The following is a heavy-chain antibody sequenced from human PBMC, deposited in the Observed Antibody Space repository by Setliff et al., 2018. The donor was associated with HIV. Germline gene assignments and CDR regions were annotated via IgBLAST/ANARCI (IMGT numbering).Heavy chain of an antibody. Sequence: PSETLSLTCTVSGGSISSNSYYGGWIRQPPGKGLEWIGSIYYSGGTYYNPSLKSRVTISVDTSKNQFSLQLSSVTAADTAVYYCATCRHRPSNWFDPWGQGTVVTVS. J-gene: IGHJ5*02. CDR3: ATCRHRPSNWFDP. CDR1: GGSISSNSYY. CDR2: IYYSGGT. V-gene: IGHV4-39*01.